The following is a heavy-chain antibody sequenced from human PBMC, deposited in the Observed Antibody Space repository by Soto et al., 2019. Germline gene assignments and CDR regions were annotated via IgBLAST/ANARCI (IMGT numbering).Heavy chain of an antibody. V-gene: IGHV1-69*01. Sequence: QVHLLLQSGAEVKKPGSSVKVSCKASGGTPSNSAISWVRQAPGQGLEWMGGIIPVFGLVKYAQNFQGRVTITADESTNKAYMELSSLRPDDKAVYYCAGGRIVVVGSRAYYGMDVWGQGTTVTVPS. CDR3: AGGRIVVVGSRAYYGMDV. J-gene: IGHJ6*02. CDR1: GGTPSNSA. D-gene: IGHD3-22*01. CDR2: IIPVFGLV.